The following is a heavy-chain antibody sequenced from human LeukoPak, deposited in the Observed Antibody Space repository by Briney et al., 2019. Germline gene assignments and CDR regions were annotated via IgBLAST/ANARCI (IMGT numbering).Heavy chain of an antibody. D-gene: IGHD5-12*01. CDR2: ISYDGSNK. Sequence: GRSLRLSCAASGFTFSSYAMHWVRQAPGKGLKWVAVISYDGSNKYYADSVKGRFTISRDNSKNTLYLQMNSLRAEDTAVYYCARELGGYDAYWGQGTLVTVSS. V-gene: IGHV3-30-3*01. J-gene: IGHJ4*02. CDR3: ARELGGYDAY. CDR1: GFTFSSYA.